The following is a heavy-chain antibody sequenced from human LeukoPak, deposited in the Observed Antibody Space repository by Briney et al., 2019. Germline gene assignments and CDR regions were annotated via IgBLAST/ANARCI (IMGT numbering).Heavy chain of an antibody. D-gene: IGHD3-10*01. CDR3: AKGLGTGSVLARPLHY. J-gene: IGHJ4*02. Sequence: GGSLRLSCAASGFPFSTYDMHWVRQAPDKGLQWVAVISSDGYRTDYPDSVRGRFTISRDNFKNTVDLQMISVTAEDTAMYFCAKGLGTGSVLARPLHYWGQGTLVAVSS. CDR1: GFPFSTYD. V-gene: IGHV3-30*18. CDR2: ISSDGYRT.